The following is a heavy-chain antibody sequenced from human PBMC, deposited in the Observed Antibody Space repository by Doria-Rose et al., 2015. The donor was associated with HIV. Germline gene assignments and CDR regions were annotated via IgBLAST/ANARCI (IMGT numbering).Heavy chain of an antibody. CDR3: AEAPIIGPKYYFYMDV. J-gene: IGHJ6*03. CDR2: LSWDSGAK. D-gene: IGHD3-3*01. CDR1: GFSFESYA. V-gene: IGHV3-9*01. Sequence: VQLQESGGGLVQPGRSLRLSCVGSGFSFESYAMHWVRLAPGKGLEWVAGLSWDSGAKGNADSVAGRFTISRDNAKKSVYLEMRSLRPEDTAFYYCAEAPIIGPKYYFYMDVWGKGTSVTVSS.